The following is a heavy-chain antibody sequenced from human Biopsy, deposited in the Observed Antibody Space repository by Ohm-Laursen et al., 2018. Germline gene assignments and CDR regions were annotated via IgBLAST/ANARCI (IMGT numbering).Heavy chain of an antibody. CDR3: ATAAYAPPYFDL. CDR1: GEALSGYA. Sequence: SLRLSCSAPGEALSGYAMNWVRQAPGKGLEWVSSITGGGNYINYADSVRGRFTISRDNSKNSVYLVMSSLRAEDTAVYFCATAAYAPPYFDLWGRGTVVTVSS. D-gene: IGHD4-17*01. CDR2: ITGGGNYI. V-gene: IGHV3-21*06. J-gene: IGHJ4*02.